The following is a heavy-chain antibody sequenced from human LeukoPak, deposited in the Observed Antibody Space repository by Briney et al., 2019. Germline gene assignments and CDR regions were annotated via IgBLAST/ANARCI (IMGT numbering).Heavy chain of an antibody. Sequence: GASVKVSCKASGGTFSSYAISWVRQAPGQGLEWMGRIIPILGIANYAQKFQGRVTITADKSTSTAYMELSSLRPEDTAVYYCASGGSYLRIDYWGQGTLVTVSS. CDR1: GGTFSSYA. V-gene: IGHV1-69*04. D-gene: IGHD1-26*01. CDR2: IIPILGIA. CDR3: ASGGSYLRIDY. J-gene: IGHJ4*02.